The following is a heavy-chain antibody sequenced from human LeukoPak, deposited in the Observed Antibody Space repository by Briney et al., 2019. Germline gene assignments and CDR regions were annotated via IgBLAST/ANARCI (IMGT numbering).Heavy chain of an antibody. CDR1: GYTFTSYA. CDR2: INTGNGNT. CDR3: ARRAPTTETDY. J-gene: IGHJ4*02. Sequence: GASVKVSRKTSGYTFTSYAIHWVRQAPGQRLEWMGWINTGNGNTIYSQKFQGRVTITRDTSASTAYMELSSLKSEDTALYYCARRAPTTETDYWGQGTLVTVSS. D-gene: IGHD4-17*01. V-gene: IGHV1-3*04.